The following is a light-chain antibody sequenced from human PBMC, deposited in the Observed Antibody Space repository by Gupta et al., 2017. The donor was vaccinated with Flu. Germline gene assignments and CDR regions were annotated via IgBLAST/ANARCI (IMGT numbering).Light chain of an antibody. CDR3: QQTFTSPIT. V-gene: IGKV1-39*01. CDR2: YSS. Sequence: PSSLSVAVGERASITCRSSETIDAYLHWYHQRPGQAPTPLIYYSSTLQIGVPSRFSGTASGTMFTLYITNLQPDDFATYDCQQTFTSPITFGQGTRLDI. J-gene: IGKJ5*01. CDR1: ETIDAY.